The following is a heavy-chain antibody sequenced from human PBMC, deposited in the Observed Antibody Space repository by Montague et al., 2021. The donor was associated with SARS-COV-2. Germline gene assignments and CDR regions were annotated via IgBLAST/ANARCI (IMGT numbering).Heavy chain of an antibody. CDR1: GYSISSGDY. D-gene: IGHD3-9*01. CDR2: IYHSGST. V-gene: IGHV4-38-2*02. CDR3: ASHALGYLDWLNGGYFDY. J-gene: IGHJ4*02. Sequence: SETLSLTCTVSGYSISSGDYWSWLLHPPGKGLEWVGCIYHSGSTYYNPSLKSRVTISVDTSKNQFSLKLSSVTAADTAVYYCASHALGYLDWLNGGYFDYGGQGTLVTVSS.